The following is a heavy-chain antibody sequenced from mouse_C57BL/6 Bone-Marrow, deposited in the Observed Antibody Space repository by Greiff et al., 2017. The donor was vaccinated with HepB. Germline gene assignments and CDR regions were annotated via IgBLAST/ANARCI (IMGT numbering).Heavy chain of an antibody. J-gene: IGHJ3*01. CDR2: IYPGSGST. Sequence: QVQLKQPGAELVKPGASVKMSCKASGYTFTSYWITWVKQRPGQGLEWIGDIYPGSGSTNYNEKFKSKATLTVDTSSSTAYMQLSSLTSEDSAVYYCARTRIYYDYEGFAYWGQGTLVTVSA. D-gene: IGHD2-4*01. CDR1: GYTFTSYW. CDR3: ARTRIYYDYEGFAY. V-gene: IGHV1-55*01.